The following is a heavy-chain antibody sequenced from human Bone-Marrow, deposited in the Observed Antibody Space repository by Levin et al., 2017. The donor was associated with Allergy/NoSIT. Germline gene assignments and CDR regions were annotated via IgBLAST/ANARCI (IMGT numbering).Heavy chain of an antibody. D-gene: IGHD6-19*01. V-gene: IGHV4-59*01. CDR1: GGSISSYY. J-gene: IGHJ4*02. CDR3: ARLEYSSGWYPFEF. CDR2: IYYSGST. Sequence: SETLSLTCTVSGGSISSYYWSWIRQPPGKGLEWIGYIYYSGSTNYNPSLKSRVTISVDTSKNQFSLKLSSVTAADTAVYYCARLEYSSGWYPFEFWGQGTLVTVSS.